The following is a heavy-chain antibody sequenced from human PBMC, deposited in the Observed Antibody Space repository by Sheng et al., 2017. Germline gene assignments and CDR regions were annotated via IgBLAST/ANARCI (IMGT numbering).Heavy chain of an antibody. Sequence: QLVESGGDLIQPGGSLRLSCAASGFTFSTYAMSWVRQAPWKGLEWISAISGGGEDTHYADSVRGRFTISRDNSKNTMYLQMNSLRAEDTAVYYCAKGRGSRWYVHDYWGRGNTWSPSPQ. D-gene: IGHD6-13*01. V-gene: IGHV3-23*04. CDR3: AKGRGSRWYVHDY. CDR1: GFTFSTYA. J-gene: IGHJ4*02. CDR2: ISGGGEDT.